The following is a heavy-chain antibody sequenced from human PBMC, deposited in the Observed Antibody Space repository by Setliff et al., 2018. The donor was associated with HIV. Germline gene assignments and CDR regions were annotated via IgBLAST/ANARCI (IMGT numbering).Heavy chain of an antibody. Sequence: PSETPSLTCAVSGYSISSTNWWGWLRQPPGKGLEWIGYIYYSGSINYNPSLKSRVTMAVDTSKNQFSLRLRSVTAVDTAVYYCARSSIVQVPAAPDAPFDVWGQGTMVTVSS. CDR3: ARSSIVQVPAAPDAPFDV. CDR1: GYSISSTNW. CDR2: IYYSGSI. V-gene: IGHV4-28*05. J-gene: IGHJ3*01. D-gene: IGHD2-2*01.